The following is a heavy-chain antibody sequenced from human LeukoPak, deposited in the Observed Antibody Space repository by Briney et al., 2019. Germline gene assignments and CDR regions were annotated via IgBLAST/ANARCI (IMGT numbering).Heavy chain of an antibody. CDR3: AGGRIAARIADY. V-gene: IGHV1-18*01. Sequence: GASLTVSCTASGYTFTSYGISWVRQAPGQGLEWMGWIRAYNGNTTHARKQPVRVTITTGTSTSTAYMELRSLRSADTAVYYYAGGRIAARIADYWGQGTLVTVSS. J-gene: IGHJ4*02. D-gene: IGHD6-6*01. CDR1: GYTFTSYG. CDR2: IRAYNGNT.